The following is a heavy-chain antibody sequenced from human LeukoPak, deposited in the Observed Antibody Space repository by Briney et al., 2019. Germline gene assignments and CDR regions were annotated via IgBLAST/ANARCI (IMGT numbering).Heavy chain of an antibody. CDR3: ARDREVVYYYDSSGPGFVDY. J-gene: IGHJ4*02. CDR1: GFTFSSYW. D-gene: IGHD3-22*01. CDR2: IKQDGSEK. Sequence: QPGGSLRLSCAASGFTFSSYWMGWVRQAPGMGLEWVANIKQDGSEKYYADSVKGRFTISRDNAKNSLYLQMNSLRAEDTAVYYCARDREVVYYYDSSGPGFVDYWGQGTLVTVSS. V-gene: IGHV3-7*01.